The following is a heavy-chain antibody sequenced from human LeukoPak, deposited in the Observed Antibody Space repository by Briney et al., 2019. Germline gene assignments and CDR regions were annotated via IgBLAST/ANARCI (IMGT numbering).Heavy chain of an antibody. V-gene: IGHV3-49*04. J-gene: IGHJ6*03. CDR2: IRSKAYGRTT. CDR3: SRVRNPYGDKESRYYYYMDV. Sequence: GGSLRLSCAASGFTFDNYGLNWVRQASGKGLECVCFIRSKAYGRTTEYAASVKGRFTISRDDSKNIAYLQMDSLQTEDTAVYYCSRVRNPYGDKESRYYYYMDVWGLGTTVTVSS. D-gene: IGHD4-23*01. CDR1: GFTFDNYG.